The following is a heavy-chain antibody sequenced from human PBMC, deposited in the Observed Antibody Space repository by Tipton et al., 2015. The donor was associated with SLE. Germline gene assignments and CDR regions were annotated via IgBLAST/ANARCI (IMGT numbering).Heavy chain of an antibody. V-gene: IGHV3-33*01. CDR3: ARESHGGRPGQMDV. D-gene: IGHD1-26*01. CDR1: GFTFSNYG. Sequence: SLRLSCAASGFTFSNYGMHWVRQAPGKGLEWVAVIWYDGSNKNYADSVKGRFTISRDNSKNTLDLQMNSLRAEDTAVYYCARESHGGRPGQMDVWGKGTTVTVSS. J-gene: IGHJ6*04. CDR2: IWYDGSNK.